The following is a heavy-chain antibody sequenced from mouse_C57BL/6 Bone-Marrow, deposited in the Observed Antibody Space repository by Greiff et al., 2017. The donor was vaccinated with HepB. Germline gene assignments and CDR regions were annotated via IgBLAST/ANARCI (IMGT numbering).Heavy chain of an antibody. V-gene: IGHV1-64*01. J-gene: IGHJ4*01. CDR3: ARADYGSSPYYYAMDY. CDR1: GYTFTSYW. Sequence: QVQLQQPGAELVKPGASVKLSCKASGYTFTSYWMHWVKQRPGQGLEWIGMIHPNSGSTNYNEKFKSKAKLTVDKSSSTAYMQLRSLTSEDSAVYYCARADYGSSPYYYAMDYWGQGTSDTVSS. D-gene: IGHD1-1*01. CDR2: IHPNSGST.